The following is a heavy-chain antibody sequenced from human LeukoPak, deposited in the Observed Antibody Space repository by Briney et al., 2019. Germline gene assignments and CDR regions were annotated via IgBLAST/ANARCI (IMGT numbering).Heavy chain of an antibody. CDR2: INHSGST. V-gene: IGHV4-34*01. Sequence: SETPSLTCAVYGGSFSGYYWSWIRQPPGKGLEWIGEINHSGSTNYNPSLKSRVTISVDTSKNQFSLKLSSVTAADTAVYYCARGQQWLVRGYFDYWGQGTLVTVSS. J-gene: IGHJ4*02. CDR1: GGSFSGYY. CDR3: ARGQQWLVRGYFDY. D-gene: IGHD6-19*01.